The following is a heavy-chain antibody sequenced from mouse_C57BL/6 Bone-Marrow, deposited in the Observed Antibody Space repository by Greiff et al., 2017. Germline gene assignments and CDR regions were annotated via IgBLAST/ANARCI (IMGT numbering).Heavy chain of an antibody. CDR3: AMGGNYEEVDY. CDR1: GYTFTSYW. CDR2: IHPSDSDT. J-gene: IGHJ2*01. D-gene: IGHD2-1*01. V-gene: IGHV1-74*01. Sequence: QVHVKQPGAELVKPGASVKVSCKASGYTFTSYWMHWVKQRPGQGLEWIGRIHPSDSDTNYNQKFKGKATLTVDKSSSTAYMQLSSLTSEDSAVYYCAMGGNYEEVDYWGQGTTLTVSS.